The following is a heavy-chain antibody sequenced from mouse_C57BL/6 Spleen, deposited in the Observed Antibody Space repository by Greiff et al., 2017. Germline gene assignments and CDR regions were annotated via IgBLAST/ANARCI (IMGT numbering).Heavy chain of an antibody. Sequence: QVQLQQPGAELVMPGASVKLSCKASGYTFTSYWMHWVKQRPGQGLEWIGEIDPSDSYTNYNHKFKGKSTLTVDKSASTAYMQLSSLTSEDSAVYYCARRGGYGRDYWGQGTTLTVSS. J-gene: IGHJ2*01. CDR2: IDPSDSYT. D-gene: IGHD1-1*01. CDR3: ARRGGYGRDY. CDR1: GYTFTSYW. V-gene: IGHV1-69*01.